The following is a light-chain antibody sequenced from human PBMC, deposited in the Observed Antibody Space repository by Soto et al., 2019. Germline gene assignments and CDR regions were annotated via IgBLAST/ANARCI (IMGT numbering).Light chain of an antibody. V-gene: IGKV1-39*01. J-gene: IGKJ2*01. CDR3: QQSYNIPYT. CDR2: AAS. Sequence: DIQMTQSPSSLSASVGDRVSITCRASQSITSYINWYQHKPGKAPKLLIYAASNLQSGVPSRFSASGLGTDFTLTIGGLQAEDSAVYYCQQSYNIPYTFGQGTKVEIK. CDR1: QSITSY.